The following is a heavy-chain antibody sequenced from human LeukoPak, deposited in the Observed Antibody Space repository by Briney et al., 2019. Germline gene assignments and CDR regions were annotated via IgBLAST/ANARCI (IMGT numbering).Heavy chain of an antibody. D-gene: IGHD6-19*01. CDR3: ANVPLKQWYGTLWY. V-gene: IGHV3-21*04. CDR1: GFTFSSYS. CDR2: ISSSSSYI. J-gene: IGHJ4*02. Sequence: GGSLRLSCAASGFTFSSYSMNWVRQAPGKGLEWVSSISSSSSYIYYADSVKGRFTISRDNAKNTLYLQMNSLRAEDTAVYYCANVPLKQWYGTLWYWGQGTLVTVSS.